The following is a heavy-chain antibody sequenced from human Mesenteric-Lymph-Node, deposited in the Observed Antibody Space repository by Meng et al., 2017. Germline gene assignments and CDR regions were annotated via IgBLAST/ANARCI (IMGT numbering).Heavy chain of an antibody. CDR3: AREEDYGGNRYYFDY. CDR2: IYYSGST. CDR1: GGSISSYY. V-gene: IGHV4-59*12. Sequence: SETLSLTCTVSGGSISSYYWSWIRQPPGKGLEWIGYIYYSGSTNYNPSLKSRVTISVDTSKNQFSLKLSSVTAADTAVYYCAREEDYGGNRYYFDYWGQGTLVTVSS. D-gene: IGHD4-23*01. J-gene: IGHJ4*02.